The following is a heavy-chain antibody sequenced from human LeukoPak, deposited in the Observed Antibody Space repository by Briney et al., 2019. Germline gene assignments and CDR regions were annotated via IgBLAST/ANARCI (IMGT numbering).Heavy chain of an antibody. CDR3: ARVGRVTGTTLGWFDP. V-gene: IGHV4-34*01. D-gene: IGHD1-20*01. Sequence: SETLSLTCAVYGGSFSGYYWSWIRQPPGKGLEWIGEINHSGSTNYNPPLKSRVTISVDTSKNQFSLKLSSVTAADTAVYYCARVGRVTGTTLGWFDPWGQGTLVTVSS. J-gene: IGHJ5*02. CDR2: INHSGST. CDR1: GGSFSGYY.